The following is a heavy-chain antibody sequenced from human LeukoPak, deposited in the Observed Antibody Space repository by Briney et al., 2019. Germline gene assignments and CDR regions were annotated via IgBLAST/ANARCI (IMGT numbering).Heavy chain of an antibody. Sequence: GGSLRLSCAASGFTFSSYAMHWVRQAPGKGLEWVAVISYDGSNKYYADSVKGRFTISRDNAKNTLYLQMDSLRAEDTAMYYCAREILEPGKTHEYWGQGTLVTVSS. D-gene: IGHD1-1*01. CDR2: ISYDGSNK. CDR3: AREILEPGKTHEY. J-gene: IGHJ4*02. CDR1: GFTFSSYA. V-gene: IGHV3-30*04.